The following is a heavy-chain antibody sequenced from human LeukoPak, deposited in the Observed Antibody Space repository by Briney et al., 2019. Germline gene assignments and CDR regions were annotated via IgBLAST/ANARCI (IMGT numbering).Heavy chain of an antibody. CDR3: AREYGSGSYRLYYYYYYYMDV. V-gene: IGHV3-7*01. CDR2: IKQDGSEI. J-gene: IGHJ6*03. D-gene: IGHD3-10*01. CDR1: GFTFSSYW. Sequence: GGSLRLSCAASGFTFSSYWMGWVRQAPGKGLEWVANIKQDGSEIYYVDSVKGRFTISRDNAKNSLYLQMNSLRAEDTAVYYCAREYGSGSYRLYYYYYYYMDVWGKGTTVTVSS.